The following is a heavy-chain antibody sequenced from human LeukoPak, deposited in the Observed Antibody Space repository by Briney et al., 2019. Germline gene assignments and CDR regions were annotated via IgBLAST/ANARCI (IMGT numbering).Heavy chain of an antibody. CDR3: ARYSSSSGGASYYLDY. V-gene: IGHV3-30*02. D-gene: IGHD6-6*01. Sequence: GGSLRLSCAASGFTFSSYGMHWVRQAPGKGLEWVAFIRYDGSNKYYADSGKGRFTISTDNAKNTLFLQINGLRAEDTAVYSCARYSSSSGGASYYLDYWGHGTLVTVSS. J-gene: IGHJ4*01. CDR2: IRYDGSNK. CDR1: GFTFSSYG.